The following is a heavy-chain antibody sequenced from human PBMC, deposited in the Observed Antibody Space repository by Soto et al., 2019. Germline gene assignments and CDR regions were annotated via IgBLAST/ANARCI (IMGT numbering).Heavy chain of an antibody. D-gene: IGHD5-12*01. V-gene: IGHV4-39*01. CDR2: IYYSGST. CDR3: ASSIVATRPVDY. CDR1: GGSISSSSYY. J-gene: IGHJ4*02. Sequence: PSETLSLTCTVSGGSISSSSYYWGWIRQPPGKGLEWIGSIYYSGSTYYADSVKGRFTISRDNSKNTLYLQMNSLRAEDTAVYYCASSIVATRPVDYWGQGTLVTVSS.